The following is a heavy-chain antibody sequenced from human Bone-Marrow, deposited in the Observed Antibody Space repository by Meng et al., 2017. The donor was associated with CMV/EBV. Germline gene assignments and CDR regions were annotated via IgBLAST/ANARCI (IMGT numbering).Heavy chain of an antibody. CDR3: ARESGDY. V-gene: IGHV3-21*01. CDR2: ISSSSSYI. CDR1: GFTFSSYS. D-gene: IGHD6-25*01. J-gene: IGHJ4*02. Sequence: GESLKISCAASGFTFSSYSMNWVRQAPGKGLEWVSSISSSSSYIYYADSVKGRVTISRDNAKNSLYLQMNSLRAEDTAVYYCARESGDYRGQGTLVTVSS.